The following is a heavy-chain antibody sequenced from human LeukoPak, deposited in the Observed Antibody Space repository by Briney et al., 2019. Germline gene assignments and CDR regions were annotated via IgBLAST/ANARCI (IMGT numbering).Heavy chain of an antibody. V-gene: IGHV4-34*01. CDR1: GGSFSDYF. J-gene: IGHJ4*02. CDR3: ALSTTRVTTRTLDY. Sequence: SETLSLTCAVYGGSFSDYFWSWIRQPPGKGLEWIGEINCSGTTKYNPSLESRVTISVDTSKRQSSLKLSSVTAADTAVYYCALSTTRVTTRTLDYWGQGTLVTVSS. CDR2: INCSGTT. D-gene: IGHD4-17*01.